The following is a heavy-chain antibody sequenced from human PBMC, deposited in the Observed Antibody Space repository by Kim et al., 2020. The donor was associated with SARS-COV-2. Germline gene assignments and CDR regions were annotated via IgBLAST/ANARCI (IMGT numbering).Heavy chain of an antibody. CDR3: ARGVWPDYYYYYGMDV. D-gene: IGHD2-21*01. V-gene: IGHV4-34*01. CDR1: GGSFSGYY. CDR2: INHSGST. J-gene: IGHJ6*02. Sequence: SETLSLTCAVYGGSFSGYYWSWIRQPPGKGLEWIGEINHSGSTNYNPSLKSRVTISVDTSKNQFSLKLSSVTAADTAVYYCARGVWPDYYYYYGMDVWGQGTTVTVSS.